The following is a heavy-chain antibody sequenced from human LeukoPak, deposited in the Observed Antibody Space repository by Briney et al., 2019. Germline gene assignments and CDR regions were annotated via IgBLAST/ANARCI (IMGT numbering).Heavy chain of an antibody. D-gene: IGHD2-15*01. CDR1: GFSFSSAW. J-gene: IGHJ4*02. V-gene: IGHV3-7*01. Sequence: GGSLRLSCEASGFSFSSAWMAWVRQAPGQGLEWVANISPEGTEKSYVGSVRGRFTISRDDAKKTVYLQTDSLRVEDTAFYYCGWWGIVATIDYWGQGILVTVSS. CDR3: GWWGIVATIDY. CDR2: ISPEGTEK.